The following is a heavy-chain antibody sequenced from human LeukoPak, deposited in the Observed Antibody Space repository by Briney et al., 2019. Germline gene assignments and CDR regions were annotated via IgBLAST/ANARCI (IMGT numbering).Heavy chain of an antibody. Sequence: ASVKVSCKASGHTFISYYMHWVRQAPGQGLEWMGIINPSGGSTSYEQKFQGRVTMTRDTSTSTVYMDLRSLRFEDTAVYYCAGGDGYNTPFDYWGQGTLVTVSS. J-gene: IGHJ4*02. CDR1: GHTFISYY. CDR3: AGGDGYNTPFDY. V-gene: IGHV1-46*01. D-gene: IGHD5-24*01. CDR2: INPSGGST.